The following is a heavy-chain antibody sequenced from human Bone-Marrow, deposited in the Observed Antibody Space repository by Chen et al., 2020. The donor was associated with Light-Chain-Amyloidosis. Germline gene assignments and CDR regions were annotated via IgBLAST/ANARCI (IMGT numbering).Heavy chain of an antibody. J-gene: IGHJ4*02. CDR2: IYPDNSDA. D-gene: IGHD5-12*01. Sequence: GSGYTFPNYWIGWVRQMPGKGLEWMGVIYPDNSDARYSPSFEGQVTISADKSITTAYLQWRSLKASDTAMYYCARRRDGYNFDYWGQGTLVTVSS. CDR3: ARRRDGYNFDY. CDR1: GYTFPNYW. V-gene: IGHV5-51*01.